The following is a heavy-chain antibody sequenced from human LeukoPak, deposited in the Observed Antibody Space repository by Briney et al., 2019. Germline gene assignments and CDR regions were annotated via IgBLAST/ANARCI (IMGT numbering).Heavy chain of an antibody. Sequence: HSGGSLRLSCAASGFTFTSYAMSSVRQAPGKGLEWVSAVSGSGGSTYYADSVKGRFTIYRDNSKNTLYLQMSSLRAEDTAVYYCAKRRSYGDYGGFDYWGQGTLVTVSS. CDR3: AKRRSYGDYGGFDY. V-gene: IGHV3-23*01. CDR1: GFTFTSYA. CDR2: VSGSGGST. J-gene: IGHJ4*02. D-gene: IGHD4-17*01.